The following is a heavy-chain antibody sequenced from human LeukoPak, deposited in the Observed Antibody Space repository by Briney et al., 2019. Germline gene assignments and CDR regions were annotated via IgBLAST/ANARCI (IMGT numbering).Heavy chain of an antibody. V-gene: IGHV3-66*02. CDR2: IYSGGST. CDR1: GFTVSSNY. CDR3: ARDRYCSGGSCYLGYGMDV. J-gene: IGHJ6*02. Sequence: GGSLRLSCAASGFTVSSNYMSWVRQAPGKGLEWVSVIYSGGSTKYADSVKGRFTISRDNAKNSLYLQMNSLRAEDTAVYYCARDRYCSGGSCYLGYGMDVWGQGTTVTVSS. D-gene: IGHD2-15*01.